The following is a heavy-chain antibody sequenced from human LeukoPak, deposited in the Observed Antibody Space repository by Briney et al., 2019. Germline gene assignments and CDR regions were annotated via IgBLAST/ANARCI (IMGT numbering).Heavy chain of an antibody. CDR2: ISGSGGST. Sequence: GGSLRLSCAASGFTFSSSAMSWVRQAPGKGLEWVSTISGSGGSTYYADSVKGRFTISRDNSKNTLYLQMNSLRAEDTAVYYCATQDIVLMVYAIGPYYFDYWGQGTLVTVSS. J-gene: IGHJ4*02. D-gene: IGHD2-8*01. CDR1: GFTFSSSA. CDR3: ATQDIVLMVYAIGPYYFDY. V-gene: IGHV3-23*01.